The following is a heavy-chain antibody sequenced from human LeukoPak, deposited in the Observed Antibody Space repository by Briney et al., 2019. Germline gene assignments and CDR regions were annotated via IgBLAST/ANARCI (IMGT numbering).Heavy chain of an antibody. D-gene: IGHD3-22*01. Sequence: GRSLRLSCAASGFTFSSYAMSWVRQAPGKGLEWVSGISGSGDNTYYADSVKGRFTFSRDNSKNTLYVQVNSLGTEDTAAYYCAKGSYYDSSSSFYFDYWGQGTLVTVSS. CDR2: ISGSGDNT. J-gene: IGHJ4*02. CDR1: GFTFSSYA. V-gene: IGHV3-23*01. CDR3: AKGSYYDSSSSFYFDY.